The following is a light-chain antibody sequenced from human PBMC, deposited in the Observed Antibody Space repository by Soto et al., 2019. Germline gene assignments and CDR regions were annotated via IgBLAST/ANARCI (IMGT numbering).Light chain of an antibody. CDR2: DVS. CDR3: MSYTTTSSFV. V-gene: IGLV2-14*03. CDR1: RSDIGTYNY. Sequence: QSVLTQPASMSGSPGQSNTISCTGTRSDIGTYNYLSWYQQHPGKAPRLVISDVSNRPSGVSNRFSGSKSGNTASLTITGLQSEDEADYYCMSYTTTSSFVFGSGTKVTVL. J-gene: IGLJ1*01.